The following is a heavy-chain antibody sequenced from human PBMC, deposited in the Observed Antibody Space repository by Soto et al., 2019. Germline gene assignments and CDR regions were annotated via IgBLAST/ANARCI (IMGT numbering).Heavy chain of an antibody. CDR1: GYTFTSFA. D-gene: IGHD2-21*02. CDR2: INAGNGNT. Sequence: ASVKVSCKASGYTFTSFAMRWVRQAPGQRLEWMGWINAGNGNTKYSQKFQGRVTITRDTSASTAYMELSSLRSEDTAVYYCARSIVVVTALDDWGQGTLVTVSS. CDR3: ARSIVVVTALDD. J-gene: IGHJ4*02. V-gene: IGHV1-3*01.